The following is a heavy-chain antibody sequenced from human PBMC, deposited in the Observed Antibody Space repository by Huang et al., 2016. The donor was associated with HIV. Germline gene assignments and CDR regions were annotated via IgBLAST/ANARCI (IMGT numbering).Heavy chain of an antibody. V-gene: IGHV3-23*01. J-gene: IGHJ5*02. D-gene: IGHD6-19*01. Sequence: EVKLLESGGGLVQPGGSLRLSCAVSGFSFSSYTMTWVRQAPGKVLDWVSSIRGSDNTTFYADSVKGRFTISRDNSKNTLYLQMKSLRVDDTAVYYCAKDRVAGTGHCFDPWGQGTLVTVSS. CDR2: IRGSDNTT. CDR3: AKDRVAGTGHCFDP. CDR1: GFSFSSYT.